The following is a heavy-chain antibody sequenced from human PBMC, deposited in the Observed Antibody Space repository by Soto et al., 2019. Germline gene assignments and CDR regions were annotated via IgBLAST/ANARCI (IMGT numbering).Heavy chain of an antibody. CDR2: IMPIFGTA. J-gene: IGHJ5*02. CDR3: ASYANYYDSRGYYWYWFDP. Sequence: QVQLVQSGAEVKKPGSSVTVSCKASGGTFSSYAISWVRQAPGQGLEWMGGIMPIFGTANYAQKFQGRVTITADESTSTASMELSSLRSEDTAVYYCASYANYYDSRGYYWYWFDPWGQGTLVTVSS. CDR1: GGTFSSYA. V-gene: IGHV1-69*01. D-gene: IGHD3-22*01.